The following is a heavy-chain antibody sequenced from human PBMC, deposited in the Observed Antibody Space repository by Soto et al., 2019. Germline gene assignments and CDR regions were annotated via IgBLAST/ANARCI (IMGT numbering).Heavy chain of an antibody. CDR1: GGTFSSYA. J-gene: IGHJ4*02. CDR2: IIPIFGTA. CDR3: ARVRVRFLEWLGSEG. V-gene: IGHV1-69*12. Sequence: QVQLVQSGAEVKKPGSSVKVSCKASGGTFSSYAISWVRQAPGQGLEWMGGIIPIFGTANYAQKFQGRVTMTADDSTSAAYMELSSLRSEATALYYCARVRVRFLEWLGSEGWGQGTLVTVSS. D-gene: IGHD3-3*01.